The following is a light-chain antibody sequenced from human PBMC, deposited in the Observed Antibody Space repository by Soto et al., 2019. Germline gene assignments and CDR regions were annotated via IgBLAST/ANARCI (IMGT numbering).Light chain of an antibody. CDR2: KAS. V-gene: IGKV1-5*03. Sequence: DIQMTQSPSTLSASVGDRVTITCRASQSIGSWLAWYLQKPGKAPELLIYKASNLERGVPTRFSGSGSGTEFTLTIDSLQPDDFAIYYCQQYDRDPFTFGPGTKVDFK. CDR3: QQYDRDPFT. CDR1: QSIGSW. J-gene: IGKJ3*01.